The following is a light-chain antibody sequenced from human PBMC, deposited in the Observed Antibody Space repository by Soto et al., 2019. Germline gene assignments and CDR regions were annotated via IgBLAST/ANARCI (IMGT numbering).Light chain of an antibody. CDR3: QQRSQWYT. CDR1: QSVDIF. J-gene: IGKJ2*01. CDR2: DAS. Sequence: EIVLTQSPATLSLSPGERATLSCRASQSVDIFLAWYQHKPGQAPRLLIYDASNRAAGIPARFSGSWSGADFTLTISSLEPEDFALYYCQQRSQWYTFGQGTRLEIK. V-gene: IGKV3-11*01.